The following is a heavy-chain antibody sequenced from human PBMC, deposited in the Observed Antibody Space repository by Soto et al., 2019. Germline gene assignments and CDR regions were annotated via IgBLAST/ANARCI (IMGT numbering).Heavy chain of an antibody. D-gene: IGHD3-10*01. CDR2: ISSNGGST. CDR1: GFIFSGYA. V-gene: IGHV3-23*01. CDR3: AKHAWFFDY. Sequence: GGSLRLSCAASGFIFSGYAMSWVRQAPGEGLEWVSTISSNGGSTDYADSVKGRFTISRDNSKNVRYLQMNSLRADDTAVYYCAKHAWFFDYWGQGTLVTVSS. J-gene: IGHJ4*02.